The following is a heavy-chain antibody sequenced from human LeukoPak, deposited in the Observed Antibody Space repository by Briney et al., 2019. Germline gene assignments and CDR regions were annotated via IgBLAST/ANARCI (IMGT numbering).Heavy chain of an antibody. Sequence: GGSLRLSCAVSGFTFSSYSMNWVRQAPGKGRECVSSISGSGSFIYYADSVKGRFTISRDNAKISLFLQMNSLRVEDTAVYYCAREIGKGWFDPWGQGTLVTVSS. CDR2: ISGSGSFI. V-gene: IGHV3-21*01. CDR1: GFTFSSYS. D-gene: IGHD1-14*01. CDR3: AREIGKGWFDP. J-gene: IGHJ5*02.